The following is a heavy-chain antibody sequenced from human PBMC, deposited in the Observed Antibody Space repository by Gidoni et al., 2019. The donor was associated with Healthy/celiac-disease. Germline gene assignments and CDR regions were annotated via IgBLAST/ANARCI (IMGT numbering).Heavy chain of an antibody. CDR1: GFPFRDYY. J-gene: IGHJ4*02. D-gene: IGHD2-21*02. CDR3: ARDWGHCGGDCYSLGY. Sequence: QVQLVESGGGLVKPGGSLRLHCAASGFPFRDYYISWIRQAPGKGLEWVSYISSSSSYTNYADSVKGRFTISRDNAKNSLYLQMNSLRAEDTAVYYCARDWGHCGGDCYSLGYWGQGTLVTVSS. V-gene: IGHV3-11*06. CDR2: ISSSSSYT.